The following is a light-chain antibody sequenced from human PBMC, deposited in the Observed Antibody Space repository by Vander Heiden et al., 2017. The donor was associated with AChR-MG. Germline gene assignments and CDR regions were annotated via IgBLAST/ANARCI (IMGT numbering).Light chain of an antibody. Sequence: PGERVTLSCRASQSVCSSYLTWYQQKPGQAPRLLIYGASTRATDIPARFGGRGSGTDFTLTITSLQPEDFAVYYCQHEDNFPLTFGGGTTVEIK. CDR1: QSVCSSY. J-gene: IGKJ4*01. V-gene: IGKV3D-7*01. CDR3: QHEDNFPLT. CDR2: GAS.